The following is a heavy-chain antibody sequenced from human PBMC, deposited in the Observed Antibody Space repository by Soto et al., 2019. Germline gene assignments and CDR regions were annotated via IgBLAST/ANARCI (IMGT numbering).Heavy chain of an antibody. J-gene: IGHJ4*02. V-gene: IGHV1-69*06. Sequence: ASVKVSCKASGGTFSSYAISWVRQAPGQGLEWMGGIIPIFGTANYAQKFQGRVTITADKSTSTAYMELSSLGSEDTAVYYCAWEYYYDSSGPRGGYYFDYWGQGTLVTVSS. CDR2: IIPIFGTA. CDR3: AWEYYYDSSGPRGGYYFDY. CDR1: GGTFSSYA. D-gene: IGHD3-22*01.